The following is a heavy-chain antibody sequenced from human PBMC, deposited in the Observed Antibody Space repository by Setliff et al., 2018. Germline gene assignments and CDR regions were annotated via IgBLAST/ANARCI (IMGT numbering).Heavy chain of an antibody. CDR2: INHSGST. V-gene: IGHV4-34*01. CDR3: AREKGVYTYYFDY. D-gene: IGHD3-10*01. J-gene: IGHJ4*02. Sequence: SETLSLTCAVYGGSFSTYYWIWIRQPPGKGLEWIGEINHSGSTNYNPSLRSRVTISVDTSKNQFSLKLSSVTAADTAVYYCAREKGVYTYYFDYWGQGTLVTVSS. CDR1: GGSFSTYY.